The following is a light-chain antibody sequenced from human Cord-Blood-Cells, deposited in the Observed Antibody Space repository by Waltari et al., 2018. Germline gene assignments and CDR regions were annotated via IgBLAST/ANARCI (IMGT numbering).Light chain of an antibody. V-gene: IGLV2-14*01. J-gene: IGLJ3*02. CDR1: SSDVGGLNY. CDR3: SSYTSSSTLV. Sequence: QSALTQPASVSGSPGQSIPISCTGTSSDVGGLNYFSWYQQHPGKAPKLMIYDVSNRPSGVSNRFSGSKSGNTASLTISGLQAEDEADYYCSSYTSSSTLVFGGGTKLTVL. CDR2: DVS.